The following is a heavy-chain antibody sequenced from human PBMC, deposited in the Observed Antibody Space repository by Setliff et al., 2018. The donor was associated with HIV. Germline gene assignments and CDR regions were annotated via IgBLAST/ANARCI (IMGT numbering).Heavy chain of an antibody. V-gene: IGHV4-59*12. CDR1: GGSISSYY. CDR3: ARGEPTYYYDSSGYFGAFDI. Sequence: SETLSLTCTVSGGSISSYYWSWIRQPPGKGLEWIGYIYYSGSTYYNPSLKSLVTISVDTSKNQFSLKLSSVTAADTAVYYCARGEPTYYYDSSGYFGAFDIWGQGTMVTVSS. J-gene: IGHJ3*02. CDR2: IYYSGST. D-gene: IGHD3-22*01.